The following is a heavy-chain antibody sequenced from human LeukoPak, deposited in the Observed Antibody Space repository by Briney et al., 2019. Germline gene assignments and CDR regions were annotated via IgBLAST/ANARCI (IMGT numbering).Heavy chain of an antibody. CDR1: GGSISSGGYS. CDR2: IYHSGST. CDR3: ATGLAARPRFDY. J-gene: IGHJ4*02. Sequence: PSETLSLTCAVSGGSISSGGYSWSWIRQPPGKGLEWIGYIYHSGSTYYNPSLKSRVTISVDRSKNQFSLKLSSVTAADTAVYYCATGLAARPRFDYRGQGTLVTVSS. V-gene: IGHV4-30-2*01. D-gene: IGHD6-6*01.